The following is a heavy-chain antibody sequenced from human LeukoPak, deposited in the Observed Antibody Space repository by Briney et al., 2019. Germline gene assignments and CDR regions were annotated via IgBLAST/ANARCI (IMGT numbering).Heavy chain of an antibody. CDR3: ARDYDSSGYSNFFDY. J-gene: IGHJ4*02. CDR1: GFTFSSYA. V-gene: IGHV3-64*04. Sequence: PGGSLRLSCSASGFTFSSYAMHWVRQAPGKGLEYVSAISSNGGSTYYADSVKGRFTISRDNAKKPLYLQMNSLRAEDTAVYYCARDYDSSGYSNFFDYWGQGTLVTVSS. CDR2: ISSNGGST. D-gene: IGHD3-22*01.